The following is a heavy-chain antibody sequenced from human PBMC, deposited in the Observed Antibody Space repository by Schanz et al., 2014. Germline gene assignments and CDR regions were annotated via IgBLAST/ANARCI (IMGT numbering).Heavy chain of an antibody. Sequence: QVQVVESGGGVVQPGRSLRLSCVASGFTFNNYGMHWVRQASGKGLEWVSGIGGSGDSTHYADSVKGRFIISRDNSKNTLYLQMNSLTAEDTAVYYCARGVRIDYWGQGTLVTVSS. J-gene: IGHJ4*02. CDR3: ARGVRIDY. D-gene: IGHD3-3*01. CDR1: GFTFNNYG. V-gene: IGHV3-NL1*01. CDR2: IGGSGDST.